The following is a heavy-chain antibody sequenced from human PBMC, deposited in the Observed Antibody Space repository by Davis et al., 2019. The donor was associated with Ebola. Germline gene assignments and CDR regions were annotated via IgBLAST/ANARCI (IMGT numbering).Heavy chain of an antibody. J-gene: IGHJ3*01. D-gene: IGHD5-24*01. CDR1: GFTFSSYA. CDR3: ATGLVGMGPAGTFDV. Sequence: PGGSLRLSCAASGFTFSSYAMHWVRQAPGKGLEWVAVISYDGSIKYYADSVKGRFTVSRDNSENTLYLQVNSLRPEDTAVYYSATGLVGMGPAGTFDVWGQGTMVTVSS. CDR2: ISYDGSIK. V-gene: IGHV3-30-3*01.